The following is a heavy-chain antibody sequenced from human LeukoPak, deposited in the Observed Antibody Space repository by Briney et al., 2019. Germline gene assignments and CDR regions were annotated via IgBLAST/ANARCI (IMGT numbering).Heavy chain of an antibody. Sequence: GGSLRLSCSASGFTFNNYDMHWVRQAPGKGLEYVSAISSNGANTYYADSVKGRVTIFRDNSKNTLFLQLSSLRVEDTAVYYCVKRYCSGGSCYQFDYWGQVILVIVSS. CDR1: GFTFNNYD. CDR3: VKRYCSGGSCYQFDY. J-gene: IGHJ4*02. CDR2: ISSNGANT. D-gene: IGHD2-15*01. V-gene: IGHV3-64D*09.